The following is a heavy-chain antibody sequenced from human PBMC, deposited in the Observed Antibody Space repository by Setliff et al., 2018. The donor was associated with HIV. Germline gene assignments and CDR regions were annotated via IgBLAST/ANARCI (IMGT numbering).Heavy chain of an antibody. CDR2: VYFTGST. V-gene: IGHV4-39*07. CDR3: ARGWGHDGFDF. Sequence: ETLSLTCTVSGGSISPSSDYWGWICQPPGKGLEWIGSVYFTGSTYYNPSLKSRVTMSIDTSKNQFSLNVSSVTAADTAVYYCARGWGHDGFDFWGQGTMVTVSS. CDR1: GGSISPSSDY. J-gene: IGHJ3*01. D-gene: IGHD7-27*01.